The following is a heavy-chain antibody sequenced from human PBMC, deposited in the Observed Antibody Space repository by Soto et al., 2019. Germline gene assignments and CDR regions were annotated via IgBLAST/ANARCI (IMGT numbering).Heavy chain of an antibody. CDR2: ISYDGGNK. CDR3: AKDTYYFDSSGYYVFDS. Sequence: QVQLVESGGGVVQPGRSLRLSCAASGFTFSSYGIHWVRQAPGKGLEWVAVISYDGGNKHYADSVQGRLTISRDNSKNTLYLQMNSLRAEDTAVYYCAKDTYYFDSSGYYVFDSWGQGTLVTVSS. D-gene: IGHD3-22*01. V-gene: IGHV3-30*18. CDR1: GFTFSSYG. J-gene: IGHJ4*02.